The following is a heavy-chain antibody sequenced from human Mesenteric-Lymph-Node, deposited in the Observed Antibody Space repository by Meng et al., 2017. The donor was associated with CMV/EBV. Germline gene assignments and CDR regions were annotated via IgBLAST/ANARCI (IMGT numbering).Heavy chain of an antibody. D-gene: IGHD3-10*01. CDR1: GFAFSSYE. CDR2: ITSGSTYI. J-gene: IGHJ6*02. Sequence: GGSLRLSCAASGFAFSSYEMNWVRQAPGKGLEWVSSITSGSTYIYYADSVTGRFTISRDNAKNSLYLQMSSLRAEDTAVYYCAREYPYDSGYGMDVWGQGTTVTVSS. CDR3: AREYPYDSGYGMDV. V-gene: IGHV3-21*01.